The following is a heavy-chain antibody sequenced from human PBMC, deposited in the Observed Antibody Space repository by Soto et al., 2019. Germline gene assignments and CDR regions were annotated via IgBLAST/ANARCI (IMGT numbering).Heavy chain of an antibody. CDR3: ARDGDYYYGSGSPGWFDP. Sequence: ASVKVSCKASGYTFTSYGISWVRQVPGQGLEWMGWISAYNGSTNYAQKLQGRVTMTTDTSTSTAYMELRSLRSDDAAVYYCARDGDYYYGSGSPGWFDPWGQGTLVTVSS. CDR2: ISAYNGST. D-gene: IGHD3-10*01. V-gene: IGHV1-18*04. J-gene: IGHJ5*02. CDR1: GYTFTSYG.